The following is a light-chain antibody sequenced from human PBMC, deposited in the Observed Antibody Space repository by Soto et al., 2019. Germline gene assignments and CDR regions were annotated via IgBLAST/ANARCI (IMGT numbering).Light chain of an antibody. J-gene: IGKJ1*01. CDR3: QQYNNWLA. Sequence: EIVMTQSPATLSVSPGERATLSCRASQSVSKNLAWYQQKPGQAPRLLIYGASTRATGIPARFSGSGSGTEFTLTISSLQSEDIAVYYCQQYNNWLAFGQGTKVEIK. CDR2: GAS. V-gene: IGKV3-15*01. CDR1: QSVSKN.